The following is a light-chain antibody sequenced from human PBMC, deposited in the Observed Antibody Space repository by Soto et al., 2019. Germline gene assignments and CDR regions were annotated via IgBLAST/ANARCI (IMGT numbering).Light chain of an antibody. J-gene: IGLJ1*01. CDR1: TSDIGSNI. V-gene: IGLV1-44*01. Sequence: QSALTQPPSASGTPGQRVTIPCSGSTSDIGSNIVNWYQHLPGTAPKLLIYSNNERPSGVPDRFSGSKSGTSASLAISGLQSEDEADYFCAAWDDSLNGYVFGTGTKVTVL. CDR3: AAWDDSLNGYV. CDR2: SNN.